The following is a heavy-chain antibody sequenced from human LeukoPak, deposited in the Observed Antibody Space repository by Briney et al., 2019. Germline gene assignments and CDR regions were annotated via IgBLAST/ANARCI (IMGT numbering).Heavy chain of an antibody. CDR2: ICGSGGST. J-gene: IGHJ4*02. V-gene: IGHV3-23*01. CDR3: AKDAAVVVAATPLYYFDY. D-gene: IGHD2-15*01. CDR1: GFTFSSYA. Sequence: WGSLRLSCAASGFTFSSYAMSWVRQAPGKGLEWVSAICGSGGSTYYADSVKGRFTISRDNSKNTLYLQMNSLRAEDTAVYYCAKDAAVVVAATPLYYFDYWGQGTLVTVSS.